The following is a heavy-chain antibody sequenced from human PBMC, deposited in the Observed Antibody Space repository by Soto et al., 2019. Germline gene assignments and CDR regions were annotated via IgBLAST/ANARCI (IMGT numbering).Heavy chain of an antibody. CDR1: GFTFSDYH. V-gene: IGHV3-11*01. Sequence: QAQLVESGGGVVKTGGSLRLSWVASGFTFSDYHMSWVRQAPGSVPEWITAMSGSGSTIFYAEAVKGRFTISRDNAKNSLYLQMNNLRDEDTALYFCARDPAYCGGDCLGAFDLWGPGPMVTVSS. CDR3: ARDPAYCGGDCLGAFDL. CDR2: MSGSGSTI. D-gene: IGHD2-21*02. J-gene: IGHJ3*01.